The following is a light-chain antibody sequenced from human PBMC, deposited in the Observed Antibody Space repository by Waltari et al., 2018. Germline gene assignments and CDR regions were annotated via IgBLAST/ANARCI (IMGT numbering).Light chain of an antibody. V-gene: IGLV2-14*03. CDR1: SSDVGGYNF. J-gene: IGLJ1*01. CDR3: SSYTSTNTYV. CDR2: DVS. Sequence: QSALTQPASVSGSPGQSITISCTGTSSDVGGYNFVSWYQQHPGKAPNLLINDVSKRPSGVSKRFSGSKSGNTASLTISGLQAEDEADYYCSSYTSTNTYVFGTVTEVTVL.